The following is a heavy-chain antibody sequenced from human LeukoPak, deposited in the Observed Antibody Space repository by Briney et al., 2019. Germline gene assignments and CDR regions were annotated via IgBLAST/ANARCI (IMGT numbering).Heavy chain of an antibody. J-gene: IGHJ3*02. D-gene: IGHD6-19*01. V-gene: IGHV3-53*01. CDR2: IYSGVNT. CDR1: GFTVSSNY. CDR3: ARGVPEWPVREHDAFDI. Sequence: GGSLRLSCAASGFTVSSNYMSWVRQPPGKGLEWVSVIYSGVNTYYADSVKGRFTISRDNSKNTLYLQMNSLRAEDTAVYYCARGVPEWPVREHDAFDIWGQGTMVTVSS.